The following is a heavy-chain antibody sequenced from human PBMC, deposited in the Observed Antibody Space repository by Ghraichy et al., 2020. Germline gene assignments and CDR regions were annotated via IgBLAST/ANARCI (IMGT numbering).Heavy chain of an antibody. V-gene: IGHV3-23*01. Sequence: GGSLRLPCAASGFTFSSYAMSWVRQAPGKGLEWVSAISGSGGSTYYADSVKGRFTISRDNSKNTLYLQMNSLRAEDTAVYYCAKDQYYDSSGYSSFDYWGQGTLVTVSS. J-gene: IGHJ4*02. CDR3: AKDQYYDSSGYSSFDY. CDR1: GFTFSSYA. D-gene: IGHD3-22*01. CDR2: ISGSGGST.